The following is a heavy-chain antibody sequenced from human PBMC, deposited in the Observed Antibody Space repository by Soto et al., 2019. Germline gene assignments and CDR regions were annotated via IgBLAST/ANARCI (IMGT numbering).Heavy chain of an antibody. CDR3: ARDSRAARLGYFDY. D-gene: IGHD6-6*01. Sequence: ETLSLTCTVSGGSISSYYWSWIRQPPGKGLEWIGYIYYSGNTNYNPSLKSRVTISVDTSKNQFSLKLSSVTAADTAVYYCARDSRAARLGYFDYWGQGTLVTVSS. V-gene: IGHV4-59*01. CDR2: IYYSGNT. J-gene: IGHJ4*02. CDR1: GGSISSYY.